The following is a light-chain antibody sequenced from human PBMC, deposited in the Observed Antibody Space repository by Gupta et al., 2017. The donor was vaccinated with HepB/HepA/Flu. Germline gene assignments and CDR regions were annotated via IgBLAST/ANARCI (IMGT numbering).Light chain of an antibody. J-gene: IGKJ4*01. V-gene: IGKV1-12*01. CDR3: QQANRFPLT. CDR2: AAS. Sequence: DIQMTQSPSSVSASVGDRVTLTCRASQDINNYLAWYQQKSGKAPKLLIYAASNLQSGVPSRFSGSGSGTYFTLTISSLQPEDFATYYCQQANRFPLTSGGGTKVEIK. CDR1: QDINNY.